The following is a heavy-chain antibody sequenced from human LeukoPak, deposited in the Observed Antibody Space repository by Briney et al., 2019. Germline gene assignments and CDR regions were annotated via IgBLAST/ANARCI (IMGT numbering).Heavy chain of an antibody. V-gene: IGHV3-30*02. CDR2: IRYDGSNK. D-gene: IGHD3-10*01. CDR3: AKTMVRGVIIPDAFDI. Sequence: GGSLRLSCAASGFTFSSYGMHWVRQAPGKGLEWVAFIRYDGSNKYYADSVKGRFTISRDNSKNTLYLQMNSLRAEDTAVYYCAKTMVRGVIIPDAFDIWGQGTMVTVSS. J-gene: IGHJ3*02. CDR1: GFTFSSYG.